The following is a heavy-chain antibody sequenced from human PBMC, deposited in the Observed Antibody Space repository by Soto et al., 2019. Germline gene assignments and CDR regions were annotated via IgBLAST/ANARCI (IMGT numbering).Heavy chain of an antibody. J-gene: IGHJ6*02. CDR2: ISYDGSNR. CDR3: AKDLYGSETYTYYCGMDV. CDR1: GFTFSRFG. V-gene: IGHV3-30*18. D-gene: IGHD3-10*01. Sequence: QVQLVESGGGVVQPERSLRLSCAASGFTFSRFGMHWVRQAPGKGLEWVAVISYDGSNRFYADSVKGRFTISRDNSKNTLYLQMNSLRPEDTAVYYCAKDLYGSETYTYYCGMDVWGQGTTVTVSS.